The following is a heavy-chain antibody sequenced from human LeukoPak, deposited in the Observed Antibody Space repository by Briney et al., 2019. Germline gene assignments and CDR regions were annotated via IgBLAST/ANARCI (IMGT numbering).Heavy chain of an antibody. D-gene: IGHD3-10*01. CDR1: GFTFSNAG. V-gene: IGHV3-15*01. Sequence: PGGSLRLSCEASGFTFSNAGMSWVRQAPGKGLEWVGRIKSKTDVGTTDYAAPVKGRFTISRDDSKNTLYLQMNSLKAEDTAVYYCTTYPMVRGFYWGQGTLVTVSS. CDR2: IKSKTDVGTT. CDR3: TTYPMVRGFY. J-gene: IGHJ4*02.